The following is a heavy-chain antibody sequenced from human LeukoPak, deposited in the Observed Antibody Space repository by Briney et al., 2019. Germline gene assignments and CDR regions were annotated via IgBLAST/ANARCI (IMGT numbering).Heavy chain of an antibody. CDR3: ARRGTSYYYYGMDV. J-gene: IGHJ6*02. V-gene: IGHV4-59*01. CDR1: GGSIRSYY. CDR2: IYYSGST. Sequence: SETLSLTCTVSGGSIRSYYWTWIRQPPGKGLEWIGYIYYSGSTNYNPSLKSRVTISVVTSKNQFSLKLSSVTAADTAVYYCARRGTSYYYYGMDVWGQGTTVTVSS. D-gene: IGHD2-2*01.